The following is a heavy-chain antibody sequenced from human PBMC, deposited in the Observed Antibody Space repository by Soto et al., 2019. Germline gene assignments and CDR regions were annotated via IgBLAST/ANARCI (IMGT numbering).Heavy chain of an antibody. CDR2: ISSSSSTI. D-gene: IGHD6-13*01. V-gene: IGHV3-48*01. CDR1: GFTFSSYS. Sequence: SLSLSCAASGFTFSSYSMNWVRQAPGKGLEWASYISSSSSTIYYADSVKGRFTISRDNAKNSLYLQMNSLRAEDTAVYYCARDLGSSWYPEYFQHWGQGTLVTVAS. CDR3: ARDLGSSWYPEYFQH. J-gene: IGHJ1*01.